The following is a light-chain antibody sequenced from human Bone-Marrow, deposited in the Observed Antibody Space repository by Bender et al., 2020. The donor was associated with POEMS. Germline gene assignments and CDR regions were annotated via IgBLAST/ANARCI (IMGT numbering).Light chain of an antibody. CDR1: SSDVGSYNL. CDR3: SSYTSSDTV. Sequence: QSALTQPASVAGSPGQSITISCTGTSSDVGSYNLVSWYQQHPGSAPKLIIYEATRRPSGVSRRFSGSKSGNTASLTISGLQTEDEAEYYCSSYTSSDTVFGGGTKLTVL. CDR2: EAT. J-gene: IGLJ2*01. V-gene: IGLV2-14*02.